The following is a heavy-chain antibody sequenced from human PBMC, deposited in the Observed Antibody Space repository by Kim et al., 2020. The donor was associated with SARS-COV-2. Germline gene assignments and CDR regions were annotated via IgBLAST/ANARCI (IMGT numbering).Heavy chain of an antibody. CDR3: ARGYIVVVVAATLYFDY. CDR2: INHSGST. D-gene: IGHD2-15*01. CDR1: GGSFSGYY. Sequence: SETLSLTCAVYGGSFSGYYWSWIRQPPGKGLEWIGEINHSGSTNYNPSLKSRVTISVDTSKNQFSLKLSSVTAADTAVYYCARGYIVVVVAATLYFDYWGQGTLFTVSS. J-gene: IGHJ4*02. V-gene: IGHV4-34*01.